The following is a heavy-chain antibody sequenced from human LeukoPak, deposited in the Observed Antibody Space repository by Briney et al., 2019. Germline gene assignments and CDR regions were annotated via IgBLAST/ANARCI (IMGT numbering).Heavy chain of an antibody. V-gene: IGHV4-61*08. CDR1: GGSISSGGYY. CDR3: ARGQQWFDP. Sequence: PSETLSLTCTVSGGSISSGGYYWTWIRQPPGKGLEWIGYIYSSGSTKYNPSLKSPITISVDTSKNQLSLKLSSVTAADTAVYYCARGQQWFDPWGQGTLVTVSS. D-gene: IGHD6-13*01. CDR2: IYSSGST. J-gene: IGHJ5*02.